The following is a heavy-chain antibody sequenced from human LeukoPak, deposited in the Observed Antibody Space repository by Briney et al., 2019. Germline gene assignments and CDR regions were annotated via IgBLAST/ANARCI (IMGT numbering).Heavy chain of an antibody. D-gene: IGHD3-3*01. J-gene: IGHJ5*02. CDR2: IYTSEST. V-gene: IGHV4-4*07. CDR3: PREDYDFWSGYTTKNWFDP. CDR1: GRSISSYY. Sequence: PSETLSLPCTVWGRSISSYYWIWIRQPAGRGLEWIGRIYTSESTNYNPSLKSRVTMSVDTSKYQFSLKLSSVTAADTAVYYCPREDYDFWSGYTTKNWFDPWGQGTLVTVSS.